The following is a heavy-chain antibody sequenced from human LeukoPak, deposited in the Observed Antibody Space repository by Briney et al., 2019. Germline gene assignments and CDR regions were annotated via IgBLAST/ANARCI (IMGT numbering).Heavy chain of an antibody. Sequence: SETLSLTCAVSGGSFSAYYWNWIRQPPGKGLEWIGEINHSGSTNYNPSLKSRVTISVDTSKNQFSLKLSSVTAADTAVYYCASGAEGSVHNWFDPWGQGTLVTVSS. D-gene: IGHD3-10*01. CDR1: GGSFSAYY. CDR2: INHSGST. J-gene: IGHJ5*02. V-gene: IGHV4-34*01. CDR3: ASGAEGSVHNWFDP.